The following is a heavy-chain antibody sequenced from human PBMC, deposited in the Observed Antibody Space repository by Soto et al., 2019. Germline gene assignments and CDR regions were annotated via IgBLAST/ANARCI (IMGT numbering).Heavy chain of an antibody. CDR2: IYYSGST. Sequence: SETLSLSCTVSGGSISSSRYYWGWIRQPPGKGLEWIGNIYYSGSTNYNPSLKSRVTISVDTSMHQFSLRLSSVTAADTAVYYCATTVDIVVESSFSPAYYYCAMHVWGQGTTGTLSS. V-gene: IGHV4-39*01. CDR3: ATTVDIVVESSFSPAYYYCAMHV. CDR1: GGSISSSRYY. D-gene: IGHD2-2*03. J-gene: IGHJ6*02.